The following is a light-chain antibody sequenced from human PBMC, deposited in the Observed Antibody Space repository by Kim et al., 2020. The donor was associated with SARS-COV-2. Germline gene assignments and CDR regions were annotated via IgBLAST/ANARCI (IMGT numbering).Light chain of an antibody. CDR1: QSVINY. Sequence: AAVRDRVTITCRASQSVINYLSWYQQKPGKAPKLLIYAASSLQSGVPSRFTGSGSGTDFTLTISSLQPEDFATYYCQQSYSTPITFGQGTRLEIK. CDR2: AAS. V-gene: IGKV1-39*01. J-gene: IGKJ5*01. CDR3: QQSYSTPIT.